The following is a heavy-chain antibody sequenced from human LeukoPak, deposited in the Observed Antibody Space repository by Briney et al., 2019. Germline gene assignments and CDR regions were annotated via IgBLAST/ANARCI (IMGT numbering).Heavy chain of an antibody. Sequence: SETLSLTCTVSGGSISSYYWSWIRQPPGKGLEWIGYIYYSGSTNYNPSLKSRVTISVDTSKNQFSLKLSSVTAADTAVYYCARSYSSSWYRWFDPWGQGTLVTVSS. D-gene: IGHD6-13*01. CDR2: IYYSGST. CDR3: ARSYSSSWYRWFDP. V-gene: IGHV4-59*01. J-gene: IGHJ5*02. CDR1: GGSISSYY.